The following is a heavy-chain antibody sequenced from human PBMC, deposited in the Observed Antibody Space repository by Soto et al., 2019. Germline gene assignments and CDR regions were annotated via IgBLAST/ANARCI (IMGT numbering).Heavy chain of an antibody. J-gene: IGHJ5*02. CDR1: GYTFTGYY. Sequence: QVQLVQSGAEVKKPGASVKVSCKASGYTFTGYYMHWVRQATGQGLEWMGWINPNSGGTNYAQKFQGRVTMNRDTYISTDYRELSRLSSDGTAVYYVARGIQLWLPWFDPWGQGTLVTVSS. CDR3: ARGIQLWLPWFDP. CDR2: INPNSGGT. D-gene: IGHD5-18*01. V-gene: IGHV1-2*02.